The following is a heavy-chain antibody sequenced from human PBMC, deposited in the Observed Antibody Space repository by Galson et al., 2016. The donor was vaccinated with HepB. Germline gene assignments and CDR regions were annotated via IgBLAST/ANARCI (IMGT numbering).Heavy chain of an antibody. CDR1: GFSLTTTGMC. CDR3: ARMSTFIRAFDI. J-gene: IGHJ3*02. CDR2: IDWDGDK. D-gene: IGHD5/OR15-5a*01. Sequence: PALVKPTQTLTLTCTFSGFSLTTTGMCVSWIRQPPGKALEWLARIDWDGDKFYSPSLKTWVTISKDTSRNQVVLTMPNMDPVDTATYYCARMSTFIRAFDIWGHGTMVTVSS. V-gene: IGHV2-70*17.